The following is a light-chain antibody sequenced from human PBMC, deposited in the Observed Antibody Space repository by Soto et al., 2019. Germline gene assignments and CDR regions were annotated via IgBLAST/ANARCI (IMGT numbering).Light chain of an antibody. Sequence: EIVLTQSPATLSLSPGESATLSCRASQSVSSYLAWYQLKPGQAPRLLIYDASKRVTGIPARFSGGGSGTDFTLTISSLEPEDFAVYYCQQRSNWPPYTFGQGTKLEIK. CDR1: QSVSSY. J-gene: IGKJ2*01. V-gene: IGKV3-11*01. CDR2: DAS. CDR3: QQRSNWPPYT.